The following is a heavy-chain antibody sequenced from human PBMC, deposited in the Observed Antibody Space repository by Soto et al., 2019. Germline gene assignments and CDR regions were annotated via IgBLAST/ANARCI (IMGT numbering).Heavy chain of an antibody. D-gene: IGHD3-10*01. V-gene: IGHV4-31*03. Sequence: SETLSLTCTVSGGSIISGGYYWSWIRQHPGKGLEWIGYIYYSGSTYYNPSLKSRVTISVDTSKNQFSLKLSSVTAADTAVYYCARGGVRGVIDSDIWGQGTMVTVSS. CDR3: ARGGVRGVIDSDI. CDR1: GGSIISGGYY. J-gene: IGHJ3*02. CDR2: IYYSGST.